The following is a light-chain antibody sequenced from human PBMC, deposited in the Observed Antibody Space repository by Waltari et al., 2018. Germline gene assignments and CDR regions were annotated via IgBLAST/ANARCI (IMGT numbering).Light chain of an antibody. CDR3: QQYNNWPPLT. Sequence: EIVMTQSPATLSVSPGERATLSCRASQSVSSNLAWYQHKPGQAPRLLIYGAFTRATGIPASFSGSGSGTEFTLTISSMQSEDFAVYYWQQYNNWPPLTFGGGTKVEIK. CDR2: GAF. V-gene: IGKV3-15*01. J-gene: IGKJ4*01. CDR1: QSVSSN.